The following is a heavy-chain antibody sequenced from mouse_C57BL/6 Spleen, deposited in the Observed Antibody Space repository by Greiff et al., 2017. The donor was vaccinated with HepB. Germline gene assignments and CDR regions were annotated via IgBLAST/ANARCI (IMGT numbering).Heavy chain of an antibody. CDR2: IHPNSGST. J-gene: IGHJ4*01. D-gene: IGHD1-1*01. CDR1: GYTFTSYW. V-gene: IGHV1-64*01. Sequence: VQLQQSGAELVKPGASVKLSCKASGYTFTSYWMHWVKQRPGQGLEWIGMIHPNSGSTNYNEKFKSKATLTVDKSSSTAYMQLSSLTSEDSAVYYCARGTVVATDAMDYWGQGTSVTVSS. CDR3: ARGTVVATDAMDY.